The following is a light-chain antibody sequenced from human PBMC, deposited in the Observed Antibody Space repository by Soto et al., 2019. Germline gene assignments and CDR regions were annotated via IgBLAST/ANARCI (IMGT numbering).Light chain of an antibody. V-gene: IGLV1-40*01. J-gene: IGLJ1*01. Sequence: QSVLTQPPSVSGAPGQRVTISCTGSSSNIGAGYDVHWYQQLPGTAPKPLIYGNSNRPSGVPDRFSGSKSGTSASLAITGLKAEDEADYYCQSYDSSLDYVFGTGTKLTVL. CDR3: QSYDSSLDYV. CDR2: GNS. CDR1: SSNIGAGYD.